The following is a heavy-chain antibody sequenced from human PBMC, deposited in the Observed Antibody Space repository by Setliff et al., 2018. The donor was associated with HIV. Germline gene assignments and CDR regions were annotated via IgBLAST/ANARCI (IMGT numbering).Heavy chain of an antibody. CDR1: GYNFTSNG. CDR2: ISASKGNT. Sequence: ASVKVSCKASGYNFTSNGISWVRQAPGQGLEWMGRISASKGNTKYTQDFQGRVTMTTDTSTSTVYMELGSLRSDDTAVYYCARDQGFWSGFTYNYYMDVWGKGTTVTVSS. V-gene: IGHV1-18*01. J-gene: IGHJ6*03. CDR3: ARDQGFWSGFTYNYYMDV. D-gene: IGHD3-3*01.